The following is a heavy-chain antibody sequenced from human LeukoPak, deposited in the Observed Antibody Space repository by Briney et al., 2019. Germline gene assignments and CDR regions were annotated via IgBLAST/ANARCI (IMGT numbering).Heavy chain of an antibody. V-gene: IGHV3-21*01. J-gene: IGHJ4*02. D-gene: IGHD3-22*01. Sequence: GGSLRLSCAASGFIFSSYAMNWVRQAPGKGLEWVSSISSSSSYIYYADSVKGRFTISRDNAKNSLYLQMNSLRAEDTAVYYCARDISYYYDSSGYWQLDYWGQGTLVTVSS. CDR3: ARDISYYYDSSGYWQLDY. CDR1: GFIFSSYA. CDR2: ISSSSSYI.